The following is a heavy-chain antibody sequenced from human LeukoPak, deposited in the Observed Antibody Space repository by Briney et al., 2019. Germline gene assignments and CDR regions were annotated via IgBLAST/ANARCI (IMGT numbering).Heavy chain of an antibody. CDR1: GGSISSGGYY. CDR2: IFYNGAT. Sequence: PSETLSLTCAVSGGSISSGGYYWSWIRQLPGKGLEWIGYIFYNGATDYDPSLKSRVSISLDTSQNQFSLKLYSVTAADTAVYYCARLQGSRTVTVDFWGQGTLVTVS. CDR3: ARLQGSRTVTVDF. D-gene: IGHD4-17*01. J-gene: IGHJ4*02. V-gene: IGHV4-31*11.